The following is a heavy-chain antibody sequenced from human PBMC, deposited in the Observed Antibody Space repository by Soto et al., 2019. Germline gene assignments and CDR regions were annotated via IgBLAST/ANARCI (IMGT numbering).Heavy chain of an antibody. CDR2: IKPDGSRT. V-gene: IGHV3-74*03. CDR3: ARDEGVTMVRGYDK. D-gene: IGHD3-10*01. J-gene: IGHJ4*02. Sequence: EAQLVQSGGGLIQPWGSMRLSCADSGFTFSTYWMHWVRQAPGKGLLWVSSIKPDGSRTPYADSVRCRFTISRDNSKNTVYLQMNSLRAEDTAVYYCARDEGVTMVRGYDKWGQGTLVAVSS. CDR1: GFTFSTYW.